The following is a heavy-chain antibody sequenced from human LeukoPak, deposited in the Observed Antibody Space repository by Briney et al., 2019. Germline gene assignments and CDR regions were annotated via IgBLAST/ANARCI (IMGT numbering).Heavy chain of an antibody. CDR1: GGSISSYY. CDR3: ARGYYDSSPNWYFDL. V-gene: IGHV4-59*01. D-gene: IGHD3-22*01. CDR2: IYYSGST. Sequence: SETLSLTCTVSGGSISSYYWSWIRPPPGKGLEWIGYIYYSGSTDYNPSLKSRVTISVDTSKNQFSLKLSSVTAADTAVYYCARGYYDSSPNWYFDLWGRGTLVTVSS. J-gene: IGHJ2*01.